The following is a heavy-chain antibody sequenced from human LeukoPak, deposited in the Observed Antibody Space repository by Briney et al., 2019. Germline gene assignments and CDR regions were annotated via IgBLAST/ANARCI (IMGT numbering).Heavy chain of an antibody. CDR2: IYYSGST. CDR3: ARVEEGYGSGRRENYYYYYMDV. V-gene: IGHV4-39*07. D-gene: IGHD3-10*01. CDR1: GGSISSSTFY. J-gene: IGHJ6*03. Sequence: PSETLSLTCSVSGGSISSSTFYWGWIRQPPGKGLEWIANIYYSGSTYYNPSLKSRVTMSVDTSKNQFSLRLSSVTAADTAVYYCARVEEGYGSGRRENYYYYYMDVWGKGTTVTISS.